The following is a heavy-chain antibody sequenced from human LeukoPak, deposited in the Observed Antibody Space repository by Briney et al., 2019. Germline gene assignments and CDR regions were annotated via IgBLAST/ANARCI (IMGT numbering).Heavy chain of an antibody. CDR2: IYYSGST. CDR3: ARGSEWLRMYYFDY. Sequence: PSETLSLTCTVSGGSISSYYWSWTRQPPGKGLEWIGYIYYSGSTNYNPSLKSRVTISVDTSKNQFSLKLSSVTAADTAVYYCARGSEWLRMYYFDYWGQGTLVTVSS. D-gene: IGHD5-12*01. J-gene: IGHJ4*02. V-gene: IGHV4-59*01. CDR1: GGSISSYY.